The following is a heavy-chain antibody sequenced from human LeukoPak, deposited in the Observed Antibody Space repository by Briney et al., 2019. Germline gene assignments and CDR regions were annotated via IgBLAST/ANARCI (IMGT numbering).Heavy chain of an antibody. CDR3: ASNGDYWDAFDI. V-gene: IGHV4-4*07. Sequence: SETLSLTCTVSGGSISSYYWSWIRQPAGKGLEWIGRIYTSGSTNYNPSLKGRVTMSVDTSKNQFSLKLSSVTAADTAVYYCASNGDYWDAFDIWGQGTMVTVSS. CDR1: GGSISSYY. J-gene: IGHJ3*02. D-gene: IGHD4-17*01. CDR2: IYTSGST.